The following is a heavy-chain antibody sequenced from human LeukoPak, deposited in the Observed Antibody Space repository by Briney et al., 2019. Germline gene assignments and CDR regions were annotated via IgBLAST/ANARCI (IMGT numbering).Heavy chain of an antibody. J-gene: IGHJ4*02. CDR3: ARTSVAVADFDY. V-gene: IGHV3-48*03. Sequence: PGGSLRLSCAASGFTFSSYEMNWVRQAPGKGLEWVSYISSSGSNIYYADSVKGRFTISRDNAKNSLYLQMNSLRAEDTAVYYCARTSVAVADFDYWGQGTLVTVSS. CDR1: GFTFSSYE. D-gene: IGHD6-19*01. CDR2: ISSSGSNI.